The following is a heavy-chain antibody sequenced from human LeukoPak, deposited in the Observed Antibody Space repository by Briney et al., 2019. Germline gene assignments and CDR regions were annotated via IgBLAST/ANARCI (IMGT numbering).Heavy chain of an antibody. Sequence: GGSLRLSCAASGFTVSSNYMSWVRQAPGKGLEWVSIIYSGGSTYYADSVKGRFTISRDNAKNSLYLQMNSLRAEDTAVYYCAVEGSSSSYFDYWGQGTLVTVSS. D-gene: IGHD1-26*01. CDR2: IYSGGST. J-gene: IGHJ4*02. CDR1: GFTVSSNY. V-gene: IGHV3-66*01. CDR3: AVEGSSSSYFDY.